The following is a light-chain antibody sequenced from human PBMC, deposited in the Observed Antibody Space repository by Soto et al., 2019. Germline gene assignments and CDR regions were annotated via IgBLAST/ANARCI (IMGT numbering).Light chain of an antibody. CDR3: QSYDSSLSASYV. J-gene: IGLJ1*01. CDR2: GNT. Sequence: QSVLTQPPSASGTPGQRVTISCSGSSSNIGSNYVYWYQQLPGTAPKLLIYGNTNRPSGVPDRFSGSKSGTSASLAITGLQAEDEADYYCQSYDSSLSASYVFGGGTKLTVL. V-gene: IGLV1-40*01. CDR1: SSNIGSNY.